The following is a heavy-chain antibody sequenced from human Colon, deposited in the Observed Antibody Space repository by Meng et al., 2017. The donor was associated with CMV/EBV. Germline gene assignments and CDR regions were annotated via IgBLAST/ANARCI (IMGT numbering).Heavy chain of an antibody. CDR3: ATVSSGYYLYFQH. CDR2: INPNSGGT. CDR1: GYTFTGYY. J-gene: IGHJ1*01. D-gene: IGHD3-22*01. V-gene: IGHV1-2*02. Sequence: QGQVGQAGDGVKKPGASGKVSCKASGYTFTGYYMHWVRQAPGQGLEWMGWINPNSGGTNYAQKFQGRVTMTRDTSISTAYMELSRLRSDDTAVYYCATVSSGYYLYFQHWGQGTLVTVSS.